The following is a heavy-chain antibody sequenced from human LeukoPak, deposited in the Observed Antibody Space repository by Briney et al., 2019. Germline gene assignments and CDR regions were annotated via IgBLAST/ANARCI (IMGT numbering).Heavy chain of an antibody. D-gene: IGHD3-10*01. J-gene: IGHJ6*03. V-gene: IGHV3-21*04. CDR3: ARGVILWFGELSKNYYYYMDV. CDR1: GFTFSSYS. Sequence: GGSLRLSCAASGFTFSSYSMNWVRQAPGKGLEWVSSISSSSSYIYYADSVKGRFTISRDNARNSLYLQMNSLRAEDTAVYYCARGVILWFGELSKNYYYYMDVWGKGTTVTISS. CDR2: ISSSSSYI.